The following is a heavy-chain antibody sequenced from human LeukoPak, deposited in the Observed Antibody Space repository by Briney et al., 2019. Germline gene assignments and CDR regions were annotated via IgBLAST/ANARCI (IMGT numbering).Heavy chain of an antibody. D-gene: IGHD6-19*01. CDR3: ARDGGSAWFLDY. CDR2: ISPSGGST. CDR1: GYTFTSNY. V-gene: IGHV1-46*01. J-gene: IGHJ4*02. Sequence: ASVKVSCKAFGYTFTSNYMHWVRQAPGQGPEWMGVISPSGGSTTYAQKFQGRVTLTRDMSTSTDYLELSSLRAEDTAVYYCARDGGSAWFLDYWGQGTLVTVSS.